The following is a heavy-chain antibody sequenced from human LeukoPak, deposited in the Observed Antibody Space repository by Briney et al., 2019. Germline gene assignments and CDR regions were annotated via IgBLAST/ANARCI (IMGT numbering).Heavy chain of an antibody. CDR2: IIPILGIA. Sequence: ASVKVSCKASGGTFSSYAISWVRQAPGQGLEWMGRIIPILGIANYAQKFQGRVTITADKSTSTAYMELSSLRSEDTAVYYCARDKLRSDILTGYYGMDVWGQGTTVTVSS. V-gene: IGHV1-69*04. D-gene: IGHD3-9*01. CDR3: ARDKLRSDILTGYYGMDV. CDR1: GGTFSSYA. J-gene: IGHJ6*02.